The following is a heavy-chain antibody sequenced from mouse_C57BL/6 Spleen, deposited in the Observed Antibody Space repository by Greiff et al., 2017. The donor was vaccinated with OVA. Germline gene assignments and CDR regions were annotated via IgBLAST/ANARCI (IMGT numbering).Heavy chain of an antibody. CDR2: INPNYGTT. D-gene: IGHD1-1*01. Sequence: EVQLQQSGPELVKPGASVKISCKASGFSFTDYNMNWVLQSTGKSLEWIGVINPNYGTTSYNQKFQSKATLTVDQSSSKAYIQLNSLTSEDSAVYYCSRVTYYCGSSNDWYFDVWGTGTTVTVSS. CDR1: GFSFTDYN. CDR3: SRVTYYCGSSNDWYFDV. V-gene: IGHV1-39*01. J-gene: IGHJ1*03.